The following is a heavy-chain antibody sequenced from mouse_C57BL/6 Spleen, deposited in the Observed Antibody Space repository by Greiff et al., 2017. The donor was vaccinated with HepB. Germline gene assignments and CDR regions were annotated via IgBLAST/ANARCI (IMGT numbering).Heavy chain of an antibody. Sequence: QVQLQQPGAELVMPGASVKLSCKASGYTFTSYWMHWVKQRPGQGLEWIGEIDPSDSYTNYNQKFKCKSTLTVDKSSSTAYMQLSSLTSEDSAVYYCARYQTAHGYFDVWGTGTTVTVSS. V-gene: IGHV1-69*01. D-gene: IGHD3-2*02. CDR2: IDPSDSYT. CDR3: ARYQTAHGYFDV. J-gene: IGHJ1*03. CDR1: GYTFTSYW.